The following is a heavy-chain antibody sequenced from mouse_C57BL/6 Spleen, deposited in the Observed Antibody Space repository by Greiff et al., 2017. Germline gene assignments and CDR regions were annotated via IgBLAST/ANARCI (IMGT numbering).Heavy chain of an antibody. CDR2: IHPNSGST. V-gene: IGHV1-64*01. CDR3: AGSSYSYYYAMDY. D-gene: IGHD1-1*01. CDR1: GYTFTSYW. Sequence: QVQLKQPGAELVKPGASVKLSCKASGYTFTSYWMHWVKQRPGQGLEWIGMIHPNSGSTNYNEKFKSKATLTVDKSSSTAYMQLSSLTSEDSAVYYCAGSSYSYYYAMDYWGQGTSVTVSS. J-gene: IGHJ4*01.